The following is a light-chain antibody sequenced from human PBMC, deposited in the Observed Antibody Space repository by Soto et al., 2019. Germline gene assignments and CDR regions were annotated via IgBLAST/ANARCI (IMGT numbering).Light chain of an antibody. CDR3: QQYNSYPWT. J-gene: IGKJ1*01. CDR1: QSTSSY. Sequence: DIQMTQSPSTLSASVGDRVTITCRASQSTSSYLAWYQQKPGKAPKLLIYQASSLETGVPSRFSGSGSGTEFSLTISSLQPDDFATYYCQQYNSYPWTFGQGTKVDIK. V-gene: IGKV1-5*03. CDR2: QAS.